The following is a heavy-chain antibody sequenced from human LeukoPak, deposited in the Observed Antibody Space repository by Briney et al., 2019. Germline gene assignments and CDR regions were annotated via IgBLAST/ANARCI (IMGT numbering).Heavy chain of an antibody. CDR2: IYYSGST. D-gene: IGHD6-13*01. V-gene: IGHV4-39*01. Sequence: SETLSLTCTVSGGSIRTYYWGWIRQSPGKGLEWIGSIYYSGSTYYNPSLKSRVTISVDTSKNQFSLKLSSVTAADTAVYCCARHSSSLPFDSWGQGTLVTVSS. CDR3: ARHSSSLPFDS. CDR1: GGSIRTYY. J-gene: IGHJ4*02.